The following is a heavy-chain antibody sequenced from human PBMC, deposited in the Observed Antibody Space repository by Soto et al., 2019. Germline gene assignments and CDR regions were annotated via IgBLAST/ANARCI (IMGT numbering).Heavy chain of an antibody. Sequence: GGSMRHSCAASGFTISSYAMSCVRQAPGKGLEWDSAITASGDTTYYADSVKGRFTISRDNSKSTMYLQMNSLRAEDTAVYYCAKVRPLRDCTRTSCLGAFDIWGQGTMVTVSS. CDR1: GFTISSYA. CDR2: ITASGDTT. V-gene: IGHV3-23*01. D-gene: IGHD2-2*01. CDR3: AKVRPLRDCTRTSCLGAFDI. J-gene: IGHJ3*02.